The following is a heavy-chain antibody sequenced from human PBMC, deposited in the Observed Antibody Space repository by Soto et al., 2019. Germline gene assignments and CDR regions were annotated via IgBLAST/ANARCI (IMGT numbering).Heavy chain of an antibody. D-gene: IGHD4-17*01. Sequence: SETLSLTCTVSGGSISGYYWTWIRQPAGKGLEWIGRIYTSGSTNYNPSLKSRVTMSVDTSKNQFSLKLSSVTAADTAVYYCARDLAVTTIWFDPWGQGTLVTVS. CDR2: IYTSGST. J-gene: IGHJ5*02. CDR1: GGSISGYY. CDR3: ARDLAVTTIWFDP. V-gene: IGHV4-4*07.